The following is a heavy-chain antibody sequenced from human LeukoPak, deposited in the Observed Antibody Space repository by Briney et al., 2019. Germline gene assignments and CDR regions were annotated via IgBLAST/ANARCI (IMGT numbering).Heavy chain of an antibody. CDR3: ARLPSRDGYDY. CDR1: GGSISSYY. J-gene: IGHJ4*02. Sequence: SSETLSLTCTVSGGSISSYYWSWIRQPPGKGLEWIGYIYYSGSTNYNPSLKSRVTLSVDTSKNQFSLKLSSVTAADTAVYYCARLPSRDGYDYWGQGTLVTVSS. D-gene: IGHD5-24*01. V-gene: IGHV4-59*01. CDR2: IYYSGST.